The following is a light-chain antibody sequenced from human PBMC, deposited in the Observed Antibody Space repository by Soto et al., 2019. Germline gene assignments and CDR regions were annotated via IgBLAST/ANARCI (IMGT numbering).Light chain of an antibody. CDR2: DVS. V-gene: IGLV2-11*01. J-gene: IGLJ3*02. CDR3: GSFTTNRIWV. CDR1: SSDVGGYNY. Sequence: QSALTQPRSVSGSPGQSVTISCTGTSSDVGGYNYVSWYQQHPGKAPKFIIYDVSKRPSGVPGRFSGSKSGNTASLTISGLQAEDEADYICGSFTTNRIWVFGGGTKLTVL.